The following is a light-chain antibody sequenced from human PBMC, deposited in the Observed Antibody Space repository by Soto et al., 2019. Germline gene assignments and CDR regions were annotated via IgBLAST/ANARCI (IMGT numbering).Light chain of an antibody. CDR2: EGS. J-gene: IGLJ2*01. Sequence: QSALTQPASVSGSPGQSITISCTGTSSDVGSYNLVCWYQQHPGKAPKLMIYEGSKRPSGVSNRFSGSKSGNTASLTISGLQAEDEAHYYCSSYAGSSTYVVFGGGTKLTVL. CDR3: SSYAGSSTYVV. CDR1: SSDVGSYNL. V-gene: IGLV2-23*01.